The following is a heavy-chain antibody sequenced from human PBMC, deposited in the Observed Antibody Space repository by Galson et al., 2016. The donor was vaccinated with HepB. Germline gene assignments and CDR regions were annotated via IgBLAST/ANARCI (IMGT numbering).Heavy chain of an antibody. D-gene: IGHD3-10*01. CDR2: INPNSGDT. J-gene: IGHJ4*02. CDR1: GYTFTGYY. V-gene: IGHV1-2*06. CDR3: ARFDVYGSGSPRDDY. Sequence: SVKVSCKASGYTFTGYYMNWARQAPGQGLEWMGRINPNSGDTDYAQKFQGRVTMTRDTSINTVYMELNRLRSDDTAVYYCARFDVYGSGSPRDDYWGQGTLVTVSS.